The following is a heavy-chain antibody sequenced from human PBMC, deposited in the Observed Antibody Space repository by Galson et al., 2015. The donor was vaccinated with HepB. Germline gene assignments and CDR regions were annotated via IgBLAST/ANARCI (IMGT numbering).Heavy chain of an antibody. CDR3: ATHVYNYGRDRLDY. Sequence: SLRLSCAASGFTFSNYAMSWVRQAPGRGLEWVSDIGDTSAITRYADSVKGRFTITRDNSKSTLYLQMNSLRAEDTAVYYCATHVYNYGRDRLDYWGQGTLVTVSS. J-gene: IGHJ4*02. D-gene: IGHD5-18*01. CDR1: GFTFSNYA. V-gene: IGHV3-23*01. CDR2: IGDTSAIT.